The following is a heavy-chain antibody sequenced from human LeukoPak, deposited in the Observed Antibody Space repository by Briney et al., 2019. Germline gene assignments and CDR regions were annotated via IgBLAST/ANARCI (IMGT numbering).Heavy chain of an antibody. CDR3: AREAAGEPPAFDY. D-gene: IGHD3-10*01. Sequence: QPGGSLRLSCAASGFTFSSYGMHWVRQAPGKGLEWVAVISYDGSNKYYADSVKGRFTISRDNSKNTLYLQMNSLRAEDTAVYYCAREAAGEPPAFDYWGQGTLVTVSS. J-gene: IGHJ4*02. CDR2: ISYDGSNK. V-gene: IGHV3-30*03. CDR1: GFTFSSYG.